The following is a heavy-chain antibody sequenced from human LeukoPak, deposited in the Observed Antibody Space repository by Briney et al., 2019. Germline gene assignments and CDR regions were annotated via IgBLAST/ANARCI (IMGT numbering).Heavy chain of an antibody. Sequence: ASVKVSCKASGYMFSTYGISWVRQAPGQGLEWMGWISAYNDNTNFAQKFQGRVTMTTDTSTSTVYMELRSLRSDGTAVYYCARNPLWGATVGYYFDYWGQGTLVTVSS. J-gene: IGHJ4*02. D-gene: IGHD3-16*01. CDR2: ISAYNDNT. V-gene: IGHV1-18*01. CDR1: GYMFSTYG. CDR3: ARNPLWGATVGYYFDY.